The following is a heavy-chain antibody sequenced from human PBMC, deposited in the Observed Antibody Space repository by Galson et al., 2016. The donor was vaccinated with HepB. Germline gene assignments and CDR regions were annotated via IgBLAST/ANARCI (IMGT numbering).Heavy chain of an antibody. CDR3: SRGYSSSSPSFDY. CDR1: GFTFSDHY. J-gene: IGHJ4*02. V-gene: IGHV3-72*01. D-gene: IGHD6-6*01. Sequence: SLRLSCAASGFTFSDHYMDWVRQAPGKGLEWVARIIDKPNSYTTLYAASVKGRFTISRDDSKNSLYLQMNSLKTDDTAVYYCSRGYSSSSPSFDYWGQGTLVTVSS. CDR2: IIDKPNSYTT.